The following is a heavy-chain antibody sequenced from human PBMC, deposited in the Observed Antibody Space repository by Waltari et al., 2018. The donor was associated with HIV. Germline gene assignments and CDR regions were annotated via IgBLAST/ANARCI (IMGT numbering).Heavy chain of an antibody. D-gene: IGHD5-18*01. CDR3: AKETWIQFYYYGMDV. CDR1: GFIFSSYG. Sequence: VQPGRSLRLSCAASGFIFSSYGMHWVRQAPGKGLEWVAVISYDGSNKYYADSVKGRFTISRDNSKNTLYLQMNSLRAEDTAVYYCAKETWIQFYYYGMDVWGQGTTVTVSS. J-gene: IGHJ6*02. CDR2: ISYDGSNK. V-gene: IGHV3-30*18.